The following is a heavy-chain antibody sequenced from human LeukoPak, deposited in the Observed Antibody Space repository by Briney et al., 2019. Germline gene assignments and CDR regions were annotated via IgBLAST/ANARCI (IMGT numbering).Heavy chain of an antibody. CDR2: IYNSGST. D-gene: IGHD2-15*01. J-gene: IGHJ6*02. CDR1: GFTSSPLG. V-gene: IGHV4-59*01. Sequence: GSLRLSCAASGFTSSPLGMNSIRQPPGKGLEWIAHIYNSGSTNHNPSLKSRVTISVDTSKNQFSLKLSSVTAADTAVYYCAKLLGGPKYYYVLDVWGQGTTVTVSS. CDR3: AKLLGGPKYYYVLDV.